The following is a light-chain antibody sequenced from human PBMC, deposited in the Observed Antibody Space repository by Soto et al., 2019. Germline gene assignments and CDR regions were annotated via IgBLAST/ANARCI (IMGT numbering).Light chain of an antibody. Sequence: EIVLTQSPATLSLSPGERATLSCRASQSVSSYLACYQQKPGQAPRLLIYYASNSATGIPARFLGSGSGTDVSLTIISLQLSDFAVYYFQQRSNWPPWTFGQGTKVEIK. J-gene: IGKJ1*01. CDR2: YAS. CDR1: QSVSSY. CDR3: QQRSNWPPWT. V-gene: IGKV3-11*01.